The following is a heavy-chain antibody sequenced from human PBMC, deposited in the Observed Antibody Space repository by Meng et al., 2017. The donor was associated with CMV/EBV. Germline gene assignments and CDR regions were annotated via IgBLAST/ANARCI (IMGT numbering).Heavy chain of an antibody. V-gene: IGHV1-69*12. Sequence: QVQLVPAGAEVKKPGSSVKVSCKASGGTVSSYAISWVRQAPGKGLEWMGGIIPIFGTANYAQKFQGRVTITADESTSTAYMELSSLRSEDTAVYYCARDPNSSSSWGQGTLVTVSS. CDR3: ARDPNSSSS. CDR1: GGTVSSYA. J-gene: IGHJ4*02. D-gene: IGHD6-6*01. CDR2: IIPIFGTA.